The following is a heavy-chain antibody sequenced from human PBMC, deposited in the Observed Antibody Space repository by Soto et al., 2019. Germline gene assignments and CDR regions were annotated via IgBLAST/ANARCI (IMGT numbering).Heavy chain of an antibody. Sequence: QVQLVQSGAEVKKPGASVKVSCKASGYTFTTYYMHWVRQAPGQGLEWMGLINPSDGSTTYAQKFQGIVTMTRDTSTSTVYMELSSLRAEDTAMYYCARRFLWFGAKGGVDVWGQGATVTVAS. CDR2: INPSDGST. J-gene: IGHJ6*02. CDR1: GYTFTTYY. D-gene: IGHD3-10*01. V-gene: IGHV1-46*01. CDR3: ARRFLWFGAKGGVDV.